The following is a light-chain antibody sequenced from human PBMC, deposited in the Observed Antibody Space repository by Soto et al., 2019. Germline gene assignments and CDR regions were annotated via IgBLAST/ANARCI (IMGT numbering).Light chain of an antibody. CDR3: MQALQAPLT. Sequence: DIVMTQSPLSLPVTPGEPASISCRSSQSLLNSNGYNYLDWYLQKPGQSPQLLIYLGSSRASGVPARFSGSGSGTDFTLTISRVEAEDVGFYYCMQALQAPLTFGQGTRVEIK. J-gene: IGKJ1*01. V-gene: IGKV2-28*01. CDR1: QSLLNSNGYNY. CDR2: LGS.